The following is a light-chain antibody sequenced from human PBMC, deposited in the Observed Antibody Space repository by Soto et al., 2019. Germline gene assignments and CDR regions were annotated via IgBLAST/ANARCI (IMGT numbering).Light chain of an antibody. CDR1: QSVSRSY. V-gene: IGKV3-20*01. J-gene: IGKJ2*01. Sequence: EIVLTQSPGTLSLSPGERATLSGRASQSVSRSYLAWYQQKPGQAPRLLVYGASSRATGIPDRFSGSGSGTDFTLTISRLEPEDFAVYYCQQYGSPYTFGQGTKLEIK. CDR3: QQYGSPYT. CDR2: GAS.